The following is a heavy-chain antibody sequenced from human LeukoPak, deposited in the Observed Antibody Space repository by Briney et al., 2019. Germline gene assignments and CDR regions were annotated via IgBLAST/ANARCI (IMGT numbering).Heavy chain of an antibody. V-gene: IGHV3-23*01. CDR2: ISGSGGST. D-gene: IGHD3-3*01. CDR3: AKDWYDFWSGYHSHTPFDS. CDR1: GFTFSSYA. Sequence: GGSLRLSCAASGFTFSSYAMSWVRQAPGKGLEWVSAISGSGGSTYYADSVKGRFTISRDTSKNTLYLQMNSLRARNTAVKYCAKDWYDFWSGYHSHTPFDSWGQGTLVTVSS. J-gene: IGHJ4*02.